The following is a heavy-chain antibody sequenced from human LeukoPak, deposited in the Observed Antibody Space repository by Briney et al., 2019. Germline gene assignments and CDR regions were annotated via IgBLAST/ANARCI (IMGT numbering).Heavy chain of an antibody. CDR1: GGSISSYY. CDR2: IYYSGST. CDR3: AGFSSSSWFGLDY. V-gene: IGHV4-59*01. Sequence: PSETLSLTCTVSGGSISSYYWSWLRQPPGKGLEWIGYIYYSGSTNYNPSLKSRVTISVDTSKNQFSLKLSSVTAADTAVYYCAGFSSSSWFGLDYWGQGTLVTVSS. J-gene: IGHJ4*02. D-gene: IGHD6-13*01.